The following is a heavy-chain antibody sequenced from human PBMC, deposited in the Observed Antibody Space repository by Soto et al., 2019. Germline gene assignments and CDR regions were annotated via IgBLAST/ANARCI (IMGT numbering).Heavy chain of an antibody. J-gene: IGHJ4*02. CDR1: GFTFSSYA. V-gene: IGHV3-30-3*01. CDR3: ARREQWPDGTNDY. Sequence: QVQLVESGGGVVQPGRSLRLSCAASGFTFSSYARHWVRQAPGKGLEWVAVISYDGSNKYYADSVKGRFTISRDNSKNTLYLQMNSLRAEDTAVYYCARREQWPDGTNDYWGQGTLVTVSS. CDR2: ISYDGSNK. D-gene: IGHD6-19*01.